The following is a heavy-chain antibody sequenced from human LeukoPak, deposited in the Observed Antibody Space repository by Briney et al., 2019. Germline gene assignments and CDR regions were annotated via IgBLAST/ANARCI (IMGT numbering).Heavy chain of an antibody. D-gene: IGHD3-10*01. CDR1: GFTFSSYE. J-gene: IGHJ4*02. CDR3: AKDKWFGELFQTEGYFDY. CDR2: ISSSGGTT. Sequence: GSLRLSCAASGFTFSSYEMSWVRQAPGKGLDWVSAISSSGGTTYYADSVKGRFTISRDNSKNTLYLQMNSLRAEDTAVYYCAKDKWFGELFQTEGYFDYWGQGTLVTVSS. V-gene: IGHV3-23*01.